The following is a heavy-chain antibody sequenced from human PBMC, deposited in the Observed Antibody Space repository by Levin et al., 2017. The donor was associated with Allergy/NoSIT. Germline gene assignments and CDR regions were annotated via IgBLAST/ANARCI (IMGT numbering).Heavy chain of an antibody. CDR3: TRDPGRGYGMDV. CDR1: GDSVSSNTAA. J-gene: IGHJ6*02. Sequence: SQTLSLTCAISGDSVSSNTAAWNWIRQSPSRGLEWLGRTYFRSKWINEYAESVKSRISVNPDTSKNQFSLHLNSVTPDDTAVYYCTRDPGRGYGMDVWGQGTTVTVS. CDR2: TYFRSKWIN. V-gene: IGHV6-1*01.